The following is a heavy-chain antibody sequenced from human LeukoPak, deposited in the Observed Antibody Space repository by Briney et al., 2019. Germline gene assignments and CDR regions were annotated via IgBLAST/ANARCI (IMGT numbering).Heavy chain of an antibody. CDR2: IYYSGTT. V-gene: IGHV4-59*01. CDR1: GGSISSYY. CDR3: AREGYCSGGSCYSGYFQH. Sequence: SETLSLTCTVSGGSISSYYWSWIRQPPGKGLEWIGYIYYSGTTNYNPSLKSRVTISVDTSKNQFSLKLSSVTAADTAVYYCAREGYCSGGSCYSGYFQHWGQGTLVTVSS. D-gene: IGHD2-15*01. J-gene: IGHJ1*01.